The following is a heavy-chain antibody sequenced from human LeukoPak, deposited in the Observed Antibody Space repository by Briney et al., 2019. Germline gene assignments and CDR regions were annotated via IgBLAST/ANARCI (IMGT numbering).Heavy chain of an antibody. V-gene: IGHV2-5*02. CDR3: AHTLWFAEGDY. D-gene: IGHD3-10*01. CDR2: IYWDDDK. Sequence: SRPTLVNPAQTLTLTCTFSGFSLSTSGVGVGWIRQPPGKALEWLALIYWDDDKRYSPSLKSRLSITKDTSKNQVVLTMTNMDPVDTATYYRAHTLWFAEGDYWGQGTLVTVSS. CDR1: GFSLSTSGVG. J-gene: IGHJ4*02.